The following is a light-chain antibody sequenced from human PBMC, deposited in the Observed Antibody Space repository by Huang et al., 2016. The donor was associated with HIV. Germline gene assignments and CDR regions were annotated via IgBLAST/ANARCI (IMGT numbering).Light chain of an antibody. CDR3: QQYNNYPWT. Sequence: DIQMTQSPSTLSASVGDRVTITCRASQSISDYLAWYQQKPGEALNLLIYKASSLEGGVPPRFSGSGSGTEFTLTISSLQADDVATYYCQQYNNYPWTFGQGTLVEIK. CDR2: KAS. V-gene: IGKV1-5*03. CDR1: QSISDY. J-gene: IGKJ1*01.